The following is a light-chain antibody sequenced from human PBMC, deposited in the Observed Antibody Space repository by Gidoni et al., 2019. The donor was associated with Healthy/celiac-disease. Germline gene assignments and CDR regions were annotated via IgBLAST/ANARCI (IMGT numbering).Light chain of an antibody. V-gene: IGLV2-14*03. CDR3: SSYTSSSTLV. Sequence: QSALTQPAAVSGSPRQSSTISCTGTSSDVGGYNYVSWYQQHPGNAPKLMTYDVSNRPSGVSNRFSGSKSGNTASLTISGLPAEDDADYYCSSYTSSSTLVFGGGTKPTVL. CDR2: DVS. J-gene: IGLJ2*01. CDR1: SSDVGGYNY.